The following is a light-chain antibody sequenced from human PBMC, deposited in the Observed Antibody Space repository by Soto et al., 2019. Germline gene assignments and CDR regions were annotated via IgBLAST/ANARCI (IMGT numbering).Light chain of an antibody. CDR2: GAS. V-gene: IGKV1-39*01. CDR3: QQSYILPRT. Sequence: DIQMTQSPSSLPASVGDRVTITCRASQSISTNLNWYQQKPGKAPKVLIYGASSLRSGVPSRFSGSGSGTDFTLTINSLQHEDFATYFCQQSYILPRTFGGGTRVEI. CDR1: QSISTN. J-gene: IGKJ4*01.